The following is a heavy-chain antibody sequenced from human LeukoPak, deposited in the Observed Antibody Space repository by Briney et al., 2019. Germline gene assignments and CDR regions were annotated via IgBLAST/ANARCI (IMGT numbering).Heavy chain of an antibody. J-gene: IGHJ4*02. CDR1: GYSFTSYW. Sequence: PGESLQISCKGCGYSFTSYWVGWVRQMPGKGLEWMGIIYPGDSDTRYSPSFQGQVTISADKSISTAYLQWSSLKASDTAMYYCARTQSYLEAPTAFDYWGQGTLVTVSS. CDR2: IYPGDSDT. V-gene: IGHV5-51*01. CDR3: ARTQSYLEAPTAFDY. D-gene: IGHD2/OR15-2a*01.